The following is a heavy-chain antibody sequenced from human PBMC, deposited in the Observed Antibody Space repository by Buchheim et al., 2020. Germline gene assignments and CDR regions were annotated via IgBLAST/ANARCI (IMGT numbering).Heavy chain of an antibody. CDR2: ISYDGSNK. J-gene: IGHJ4*02. Sequence: QVQLVESGGGVVQPGRSLRLSCAASGFTFSSYGMHWVRQAPGKGLEWVAVISYDGSNKYYADSVKGRFPISRDNSKNTLYLQMNSLRAEDTAVYYCAKDGQMYYDFWSGYYGSDYWGQGTL. CDR3: AKDGQMYYDFWSGYYGSDY. CDR1: GFTFSSYG. V-gene: IGHV3-30*18. D-gene: IGHD3-3*01.